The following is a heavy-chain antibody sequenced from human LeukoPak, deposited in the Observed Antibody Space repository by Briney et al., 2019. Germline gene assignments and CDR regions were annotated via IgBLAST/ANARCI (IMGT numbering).Heavy chain of an antibody. V-gene: IGHV3-23*01. D-gene: IGHD3-3*01. CDR3: AKDLMEWLPHYFDY. CDR1: GFIFSSYA. CDR2: ISGSGGST. Sequence: PGGSLRLSCAASGFIFSSYAMSWVRQAPGRGLEWVSAISGSGGSTYYADSVKGRFTISRDSSKNTLYLQMNSLRAEDTAVYYCAKDLMEWLPHYFDYWGQGTLVTVSS. J-gene: IGHJ4*02.